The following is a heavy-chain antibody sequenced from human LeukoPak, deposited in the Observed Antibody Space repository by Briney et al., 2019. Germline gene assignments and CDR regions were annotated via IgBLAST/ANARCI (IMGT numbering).Heavy chain of an antibody. CDR3: ARGPGYCTNGLCQGYYFDY. CDR2: INPSGGST. Sequence: GASVKVSCKASGYTFTSYYMHWVRQAPGQGLEWMGIINPSGGSTSYAQKFQGRVTMTRDMSTSTVYMELSSLRSEDTAVYYCARGPGYCTNGLCQGYYFDYWGQGTLVTVSS. J-gene: IGHJ4*02. CDR1: GYTFTSYY. D-gene: IGHD2-8*01. V-gene: IGHV1-46*01.